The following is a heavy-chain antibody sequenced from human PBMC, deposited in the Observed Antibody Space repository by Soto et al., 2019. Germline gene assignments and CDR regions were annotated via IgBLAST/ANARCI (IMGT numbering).Heavy chain of an antibody. V-gene: IGHV4-31*03. CDR2: IYYSGST. J-gene: IGHJ6*02. CDR3: ARDARLSPYYYYGMDV. CDR1: GGSISSGGYY. D-gene: IGHD3-16*02. Sequence: PSETLSLTCTVSGGSISSGGYYWSWIRQHPGKGLEWIGYIYYSGSTYYNPSLKSRVTISVDTSKNQFSLKLSSVTAADTAVYYCARDARLSPYYYYGMDVWGQGTTVTVSS.